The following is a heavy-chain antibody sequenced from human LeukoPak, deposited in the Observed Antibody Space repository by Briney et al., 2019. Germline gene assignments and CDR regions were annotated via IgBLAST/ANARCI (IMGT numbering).Heavy chain of an antibody. J-gene: IGHJ4*02. Sequence: PGGSLRLSCAASGFTFSGSAMHWVRQASGKGLEWVGRIRSKANSYATAYAASVKGRFTISRDDSKNTAYLQMNSLKTEDTAVYYCMLDLYSSSDYWGQGTLVTASS. CDR1: GFTFSGSA. V-gene: IGHV3-73*01. CDR2: IRSKANSYAT. CDR3: MLDLYSSSDY. D-gene: IGHD6-6*01.